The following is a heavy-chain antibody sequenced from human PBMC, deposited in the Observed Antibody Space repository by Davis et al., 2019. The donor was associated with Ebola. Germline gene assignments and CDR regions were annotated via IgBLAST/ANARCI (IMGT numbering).Heavy chain of an antibody. V-gene: IGHV3-21*01. CDR2: ISSSSSYI. CDR1: GFSVSDKY. Sequence: GESLKISCAGSGFSVSDKYMSWVRQAPGKGLEWVSSISSSSSYIYYADSVKGRFTISRDNAKNSLYLQMNSLRDEDTAVYYCARATVEDYWGQGTLVTVSS. CDR3: ARATVEDY. D-gene: IGHD1-1*01. J-gene: IGHJ4*02.